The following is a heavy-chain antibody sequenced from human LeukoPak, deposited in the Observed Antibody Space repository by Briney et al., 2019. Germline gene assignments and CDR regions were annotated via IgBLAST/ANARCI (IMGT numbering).Heavy chain of an antibody. CDR2: IYYSGST. J-gene: IGHJ4*02. Sequence: KSSETLSLTCTVSGGSISSYYWSWIRQPPGKGLEWIGYIYYSGSTNYNPSLKSRVTISVDASKNQFSLKLTSVTAADTAVYYCARDRGRGYDLNELDYWGQGTLVTVSS. CDR3: ARDRGRGYDLNELDY. D-gene: IGHD5-12*01. CDR1: GGSISSYY. V-gene: IGHV4-59*01.